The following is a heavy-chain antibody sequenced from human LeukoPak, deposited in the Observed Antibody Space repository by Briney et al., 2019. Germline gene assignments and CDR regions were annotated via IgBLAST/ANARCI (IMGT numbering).Heavy chain of an antibody. CDR3: AKERMYNNGWFSP. CDR1: GLTFSSSW. Sequence: GGSLRLSCAVSGLTFSSSWMDWVRQAPGKGLEWVASINPDGNKKYSADSVKGRFTISRDNAENSLYLQMDSPRAEDTAVYYCAKERMYNNGWFSPWGQGTLVTVSS. V-gene: IGHV3-7*03. CDR2: INPDGNKK. J-gene: IGHJ5*02. D-gene: IGHD1-14*01.